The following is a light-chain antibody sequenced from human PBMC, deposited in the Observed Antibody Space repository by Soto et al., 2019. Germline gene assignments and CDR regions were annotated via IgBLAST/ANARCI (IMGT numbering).Light chain of an antibody. Sequence: DIQMTQSPSSLSASVGDRFTITCLASQNIGRFLNWHQQKPGKAPNVLINVASTLRSGVPSRFSGSGSGTDFNLTINSLQPEDFATYFCQQSFTTPLTLGGGTKVDIK. CDR1: QNIGRF. CDR2: VAS. V-gene: IGKV1-39*01. CDR3: QQSFTTPLT. J-gene: IGKJ4*01.